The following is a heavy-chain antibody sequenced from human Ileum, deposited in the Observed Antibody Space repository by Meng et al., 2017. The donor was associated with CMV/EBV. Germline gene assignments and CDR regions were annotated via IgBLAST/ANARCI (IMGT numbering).Heavy chain of an antibody. D-gene: IGHD5-24*01. CDR1: GFTFSDYY. J-gene: IGHJ4*02. CDR3: ASWGDGYNFDY. CDR2: ISNSGTTT. Sequence: GGSLKISCAASGFTFSDYYMSWIRQAPGKGLEWVLSISNSGTTTYYADSVKGRFTISRDNAKKLLYLQMNSLRVEDTAVYYCASWGDGYNFDYWGQGTLVTVSS. V-gene: IGHV3-11*04.